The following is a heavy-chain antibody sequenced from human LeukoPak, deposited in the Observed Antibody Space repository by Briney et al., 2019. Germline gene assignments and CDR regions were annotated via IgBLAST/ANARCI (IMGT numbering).Heavy chain of an antibody. D-gene: IGHD3-22*01. Sequence: ASVKVSCKASGYTFTSYGISWVRQAPGQGLEWMGWISAYNGNTNYAQKLQGRVTMTTDTSTSTAYMELRSLRSDDTAVYYCATARRYYDSSGYSFDYWGQGTLVTVSS. CDR3: ATARRYYDSSGYSFDY. V-gene: IGHV1-18*01. CDR1: GYTFTSYG. CDR2: ISAYNGNT. J-gene: IGHJ4*02.